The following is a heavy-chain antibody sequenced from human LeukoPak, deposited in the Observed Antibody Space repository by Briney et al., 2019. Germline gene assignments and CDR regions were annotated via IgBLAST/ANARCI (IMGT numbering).Heavy chain of an antibody. CDR3: ARHAQGYIVVVVAAIDY. CDR2: IYPSDSYT. D-gene: IGHD2-15*01. CDR1: GYSFTSYC. Sequence: GESLKISCKGSGYSFTSYCISLGRQMPGKGLEWMGRIYPSDSYTNYSPSFQGHVTISADKSISTAYMQWSSLKASDTAMYYCARHAQGYIVVVVAAIDYWGQGTLVTVSS. V-gene: IGHV5-10-1*01. J-gene: IGHJ4*02.